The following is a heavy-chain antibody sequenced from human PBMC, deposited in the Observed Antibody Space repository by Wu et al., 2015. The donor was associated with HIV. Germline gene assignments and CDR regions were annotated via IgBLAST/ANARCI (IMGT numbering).Heavy chain of an antibody. CDR1: GYTFTGYY. V-gene: IGHV1-2*02. CDR3: ARSHYYGSGSHASYYYYGLDV. J-gene: IGHJ6*02. Sequence: QVQLVQSGAEVKKPGASVKVSCKASGYTFTGYYLHWIRQAPGQGLEWMGWINPNSGGTNYAQKFQGRVTMTRDTSISTAYMELSRLRSDDTAVYYCARSHYYGSGSHASYYYYGLDVVGPRDHGHRLL. D-gene: IGHD3-10*01. CDR2: INPNSGGT.